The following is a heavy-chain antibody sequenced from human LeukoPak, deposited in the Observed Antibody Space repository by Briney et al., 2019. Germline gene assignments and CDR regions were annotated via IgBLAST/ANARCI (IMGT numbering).Heavy chain of an antibody. V-gene: IGHV4-34*01. CDR1: GGSFSGYY. CDR2: INHGGST. J-gene: IGHJ4*02. Sequence: PSESLTLTCAVYGGSFSGYYWSWIRQPPGKGLEWIAEINHGGSTKYNPSLKGRVTITVDMSKNQFYLKLSSVTAADTAVYYCARATICGYFDYWGQGTLVTVSS. D-gene: IGHD3-3*01. CDR3: ARATICGYFDY.